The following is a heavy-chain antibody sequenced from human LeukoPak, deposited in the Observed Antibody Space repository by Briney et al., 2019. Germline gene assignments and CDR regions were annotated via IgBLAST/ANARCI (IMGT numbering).Heavy chain of an antibody. CDR1: GLTFSDYY. CDR2: ISSSSSYT. V-gene: IGHV3-11*06. D-gene: IGHD2-21*02. J-gene: IGHJ3*02. Sequence: SLTLSCTASGLTFSDYYMSWIRQAPGKGMKRVSYISSSSSYTNYADSVKGRFTISRDNAKNSLYLQMNSLRAEDTAVYYCARECGGDCYSSFDIWGQGTMVTVSS. CDR3: ARECGGDCYSSFDI.